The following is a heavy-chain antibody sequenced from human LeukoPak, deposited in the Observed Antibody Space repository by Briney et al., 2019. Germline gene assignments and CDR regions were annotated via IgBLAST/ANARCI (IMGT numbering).Heavy chain of an antibody. CDR2: ISYDGSNK. J-gene: IGHJ3*02. V-gene: IGHV3-30*04. CDR1: GFTFCSYT. Sequence: SGGYLRLYCAASGFTFCSYTMHWVPPAPGKGLEWGAVISYDGSNKYYADSVKGRFTISRDNSKNTLYLQMNSLRAEDTAVYYCARDGGDDWLFGAFDIWGQGTMVTVSP. D-gene: IGHD3-9*01. CDR3: ARDGGDDWLFGAFDI.